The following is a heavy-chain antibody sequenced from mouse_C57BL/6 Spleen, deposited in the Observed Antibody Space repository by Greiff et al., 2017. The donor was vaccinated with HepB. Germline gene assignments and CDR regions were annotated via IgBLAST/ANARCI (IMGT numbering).Heavy chain of an antibody. V-gene: IGHV5-17*01. D-gene: IGHD2-1*01. CDR2: ISSGSSTI. J-gene: IGHJ4*01. Sequence: EVHLVESGGGLVKPGGSLKLSCAASGFTFSDYGMHWVRQAPEKGLEWVAYISSGSSTIYYADTVKGRFTISRDNAKNTLFLQMTSLRSEDTAMYYCAKPYGNYRSYYAMDYWGQGTSVTVSS. CDR1: GFTFSDYG. CDR3: AKPYGNYRSYYAMDY.